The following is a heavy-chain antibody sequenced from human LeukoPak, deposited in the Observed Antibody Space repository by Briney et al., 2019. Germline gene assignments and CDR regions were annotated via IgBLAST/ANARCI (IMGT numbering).Heavy chain of an antibody. CDR2: ISGSGGSA. CDR1: GFTFSRYA. D-gene: IGHD5-18*01. CDR3: AKGGPWIHDYYYYMDV. J-gene: IGHJ6*03. V-gene: IGHV3-23*01. Sequence: GGSLRLSCAASGFTFSRYAMTWVRQAPGKGLEWVSAISGSGGSAFYANSVKGRFTISRDNSKNTLYLQMNSLRAEDTAVYYCAKGGPWIHDYYYYMDVWGKGTTVTVSS.